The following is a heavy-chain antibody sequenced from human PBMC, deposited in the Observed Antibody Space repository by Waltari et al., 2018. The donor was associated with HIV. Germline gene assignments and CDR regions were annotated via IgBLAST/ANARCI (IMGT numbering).Heavy chain of an antibody. J-gene: IGHJ2*01. CDR2: MYHSGST. Sequence: QVQLQESGPGLVKPSETLSLTCTVSGHSISSGYYWGWIRQPPGKGLEWIGSMYHSGSTYYNPSLKSRVTMSVDTSKNQFSLKLSSVTAADTAVYYCARRSGEYWYFDLWGRGTLVTVSS. V-gene: IGHV4-38-2*02. D-gene: IGHD7-27*01. CDR3: ARRSGEYWYFDL. CDR1: GHSISSGYY.